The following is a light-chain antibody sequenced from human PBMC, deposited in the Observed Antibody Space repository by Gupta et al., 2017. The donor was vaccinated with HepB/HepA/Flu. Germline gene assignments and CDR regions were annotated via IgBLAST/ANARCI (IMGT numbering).Light chain of an antibody. CDR3: SSETSSSNMGV. CDR1: SRDVGGYNS. CDR2: DVS. Sequence: SALTQPASVSASPGPSITISCTGTSRDVGGYNSVSWYHHPPGQAPKLRIYDVSNRPSGVANRFSCSKCGTTASVTITGLQAEEEADYYWSSETSSSNMGVFGGGTKLTVL. J-gene: IGLJ3*02. V-gene: IGLV2-14*03.